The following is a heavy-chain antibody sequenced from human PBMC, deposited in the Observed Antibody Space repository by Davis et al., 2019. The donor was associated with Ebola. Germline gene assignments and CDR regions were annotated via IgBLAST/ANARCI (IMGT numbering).Heavy chain of an antibody. J-gene: IGHJ4*02. CDR3: ARHTISGSDYRGPFDY. CDR2: IYYSGST. V-gene: IGHV4-39*01. D-gene: IGHD1-26*01. Sequence: MPSETLSLTCTVSGGSISSSSYYWGWIRQPPGKGLEWIGSIYYSGSTYYNAPLKSRVTISVDTSMNQFSLKLSSVTAADTSVYFCARHTISGSDYRGPFDYWGQGTLVTVSS. CDR1: GGSISSSSYY.